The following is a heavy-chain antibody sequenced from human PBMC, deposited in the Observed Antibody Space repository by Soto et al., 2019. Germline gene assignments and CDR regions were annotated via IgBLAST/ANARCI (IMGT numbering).Heavy chain of an antibody. J-gene: IGHJ6*02. Sequence: GGSLRLSCAASGFTFSSYAMSWVRQAPGKGLEWVSAISSSGGSTYYADSVKGRFTISRDNSRNTLYLQMNSLRAEDTAVYYCARTPRGQWEQPYYYSGMDVWGQGTTVTVSS. CDR3: ARTPRGQWEQPYYYSGMDV. CDR1: GFTFSSYA. CDR2: ISSSGGST. V-gene: IGHV3-23*01. D-gene: IGHD1-26*01.